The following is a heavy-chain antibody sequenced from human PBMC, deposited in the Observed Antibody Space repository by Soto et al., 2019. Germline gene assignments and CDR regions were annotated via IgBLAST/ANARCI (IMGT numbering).Heavy chain of an antibody. V-gene: IGHV4-30-2*01. Sequence: SETLSLTCAVSGGSISSGGYSWSWIRQPSGQGREWIGYICHSGSTYYNPSLKSSVTISVDRSKNQFSLKLSSVTAADTAVYYCASLRTDAFDIWGQGTMVTVSS. CDR3: ASLRTDAFDI. CDR1: GGSISSGGYS. J-gene: IGHJ3*02. CDR2: ICHSGST.